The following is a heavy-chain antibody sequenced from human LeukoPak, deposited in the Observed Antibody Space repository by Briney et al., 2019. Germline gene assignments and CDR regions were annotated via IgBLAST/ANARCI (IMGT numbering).Heavy chain of an antibody. D-gene: IGHD3-22*01. CDR1: GFTVSSNY. Sequence: PGGSLRLSCAASGFTVSSNYMSWVRQAPGKGLEWVSVIYSGGSTYYADSVKGRFTISRDNSKNTLYLQMNSLRAEDTAVYYCARAQGDYDSSGFYYYFDYWGQGTLVTVSS. CDR3: ARAQGDYDSSGFYYYFDY. V-gene: IGHV3-53*01. CDR2: IYSGGST. J-gene: IGHJ4*02.